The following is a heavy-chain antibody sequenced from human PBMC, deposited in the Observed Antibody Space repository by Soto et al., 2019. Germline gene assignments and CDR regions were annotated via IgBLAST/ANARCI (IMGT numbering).Heavy chain of an antibody. J-gene: IGHJ5*02. V-gene: IGHV1-18*01. Sequence: ASGKVSCKASGYTFTSYGISWVRQAPGQGLEWMGWISAYNGNTNYAQKLQGRVTMTTDTSTSTAYMELRSLRSDDTAVYYCASANYDFWSGYYDPYLGWFDPWGQGTLVTVSS. CDR1: GYTFTSYG. CDR3: ASANYDFWSGYYDPYLGWFDP. D-gene: IGHD3-3*01. CDR2: ISAYNGNT.